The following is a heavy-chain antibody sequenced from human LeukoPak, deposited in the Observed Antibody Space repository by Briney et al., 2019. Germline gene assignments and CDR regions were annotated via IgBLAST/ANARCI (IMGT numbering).Heavy chain of an antibody. V-gene: IGHV3-15*01. Sequence: GRSLRLSCVAAGFVFSNAWMSWVRQAPGKGLEWVGRTKTKTDGGTTDFVAPVRGKFTVSRDDSKNTLYLQIDSLETEDTAVYYCTTLYYGPNYWGQGTLVTVSS. CDR1: GFVFSNAW. CDR3: TTLYYGPNY. D-gene: IGHD1-26*01. J-gene: IGHJ4*02. CDR2: TKTKTDGGTT.